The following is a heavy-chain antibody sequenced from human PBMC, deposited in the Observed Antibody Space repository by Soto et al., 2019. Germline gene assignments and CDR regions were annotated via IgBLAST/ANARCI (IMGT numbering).Heavy chain of an antibody. J-gene: IGHJ4*02. V-gene: IGHV3-73*01. D-gene: IGHD4-17*01. CDR3: ASLDYGGDTDFDY. CDR2: IRSKTNSYAT. Sequence: GGSLRLSCAVSGFTFSGAAMHWVRQASGKGLEWVGRIRSKTNSYATAYAASVKGRFIISRDDSKTMAYLQMNSLKTEDTAMYYCASLDYGGDTDFDYWGQGTLVTVSS. CDR1: GFTFSGAA.